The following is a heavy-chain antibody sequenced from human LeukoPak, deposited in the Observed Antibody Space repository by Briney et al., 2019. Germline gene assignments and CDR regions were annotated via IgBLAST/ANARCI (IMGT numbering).Heavy chain of an antibody. Sequence: PGGSLRLSCAASGFTFSAYWMHWVRQAPGKGLVWVSRIDTVGSTTTYADSVKGRFTISRDNAKNTLHLQMSSLTADDTGVYYCARVRSGSDDWVDGWGQGTLVTVSS. V-gene: IGHV3-74*03. D-gene: IGHD3-3*01. J-gene: IGHJ5*02. CDR2: IDTVGSTT. CDR3: ARVRSGSDDWVDG. CDR1: GFTFSAYW.